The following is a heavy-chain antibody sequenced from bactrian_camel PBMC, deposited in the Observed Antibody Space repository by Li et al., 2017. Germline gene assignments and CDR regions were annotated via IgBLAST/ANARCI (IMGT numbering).Heavy chain of an antibody. CDR3: AAVAEGRTVEGGVSLWTLFESGY. J-gene: IGHJ4*01. CDR1: GSAYSSVC. D-gene: IGHD3*01. Sequence: VQLVESGGGSVQPGGSPRLSCAASGSAYSSVCMGWFRQAPGKEREGVAAIFRRGGRTYVADSVKGRFTVFKGNAGKTLYLQMNSLRPEDTAMYYCAAVAEGRTVEGGVSLWTLFESGYWGQGTQVTVS. V-gene: IGHV3S31*01. CDR2: IFRRGGRT.